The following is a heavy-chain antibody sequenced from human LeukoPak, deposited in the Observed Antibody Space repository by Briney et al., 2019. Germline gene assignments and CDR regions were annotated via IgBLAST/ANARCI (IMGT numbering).Heavy chain of an antibody. CDR1: GFTFSSYG. Sequence: GGSLRLSCAASGFTFSSYGMHWVRQAPGKGLEWVAFVRYDGSNKYYADSVKGRFTISRDNSKNTLYLQMNSLRAEDTAVYYCAKVPRMNIVVVVAATQDDYWGQGTLVTVSS. CDR2: VRYDGSNK. D-gene: IGHD2-15*01. V-gene: IGHV3-30*02. CDR3: AKVPRMNIVVVVAATQDDY. J-gene: IGHJ4*02.